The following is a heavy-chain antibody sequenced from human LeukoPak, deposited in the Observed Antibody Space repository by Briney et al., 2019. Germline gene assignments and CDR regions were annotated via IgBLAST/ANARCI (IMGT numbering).Heavy chain of an antibody. CDR1: GGSISSYY. Sequence: SETLSLTCTVSGGSISSYYWSWIRQPPGKGLEWIGYIYYSGSTNYNPSLKSRVTISVDTSKNQFSLKLSSVTAADTAVYYCARVAGYCSGGSCYSYYYFDYWGQGTLVTVSS. CDR3: ARVAGYCSGGSCYSYYYFDY. J-gene: IGHJ4*02. CDR2: IYYSGST. D-gene: IGHD2-15*01. V-gene: IGHV4-59*01.